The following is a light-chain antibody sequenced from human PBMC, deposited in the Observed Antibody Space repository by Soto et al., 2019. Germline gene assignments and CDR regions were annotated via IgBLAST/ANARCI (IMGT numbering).Light chain of an antibody. CDR3: QVWDVSSGHPGVV. CDR1: NIGSKS. CDR2: YNS. Sequence: SSELTQPPSLSLAPGKTATITCGGDNIGSKSVHWYQHRPGQAPVLAISYNSDRPAGIPERFSGANSGDTATLTISRVEAGDEADYYCQVWDVSSGHPGVVFGGGTKVTVL. V-gene: IGLV3-21*04. J-gene: IGLJ2*01.